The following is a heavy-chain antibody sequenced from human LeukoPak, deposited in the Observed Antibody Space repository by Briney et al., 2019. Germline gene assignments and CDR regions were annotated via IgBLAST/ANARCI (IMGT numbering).Heavy chain of an antibody. Sequence: GGSLRLSCAVSGFTFSSYSMNWVRQAPGKGLEWVSYISTSGSPIYYADSVKGRFTISRDNAKNSLYLQMNSLRAEDTAMYYCARTIDYWGQGTLVTVSS. CDR2: ISTSGSPI. CDR1: GFTFSSYS. J-gene: IGHJ4*02. V-gene: IGHV3-48*01. CDR3: ARTIDY.